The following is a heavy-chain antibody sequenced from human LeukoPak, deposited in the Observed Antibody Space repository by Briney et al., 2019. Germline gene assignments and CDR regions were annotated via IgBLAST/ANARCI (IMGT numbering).Heavy chain of an antibody. CDR2: INHSGST. V-gene: IGHV4-34*01. D-gene: IGHD6-6*01. CDR1: GGSIRNYY. Sequence: PSETLSLTCTVSGGSIRNYYCSWIRQPPGKGLEWIGEINHSGSTNYNPSLKSRVTISVDTSKNQFSLKLSSVTAADTAVYYCARARTYAFDIWGQGTMVTVSS. CDR3: ARARTYAFDI. J-gene: IGHJ3*02.